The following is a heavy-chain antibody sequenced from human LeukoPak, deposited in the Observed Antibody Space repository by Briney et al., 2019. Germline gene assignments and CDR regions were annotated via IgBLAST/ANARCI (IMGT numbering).Heavy chain of an antibody. CDR2: ISAYNGNT. Sequence: ASVKVSCKASGSTFTNYGISWVRHAPGQGLEWMVWISAYNGNTNYAQKLQARVTMTTDTSTSTAYMELRSLRSDDTAVYYCARPLRSEVGYYDSSGYYYDWFDPWGQGTLVTVSS. CDR3: ARPLRSEVGYYDSSGYYYDWFDP. V-gene: IGHV1-18*01. J-gene: IGHJ5*02. CDR1: GSTFTNYG. D-gene: IGHD3-22*01.